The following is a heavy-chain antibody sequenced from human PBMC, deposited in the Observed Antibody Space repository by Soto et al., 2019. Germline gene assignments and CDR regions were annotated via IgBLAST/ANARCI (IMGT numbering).Heavy chain of an antibody. CDR1: GYTFTSYA. CDR2: INAGNGNT. Sequence: QVQLVQSGAEVKKPGASVKVSCKASGYTFTSYAMHWVRQAPGQRLEWMGWINAGNGNTKYSQKFQGRVTITRDTSASTAYMELGSVRSEATAVYYCARGPGGPDGPGDYWGQGTLVTVSS. CDR3: ARGPGGPDGPGDY. J-gene: IGHJ4*02. V-gene: IGHV1-3*01. D-gene: IGHD2-15*01.